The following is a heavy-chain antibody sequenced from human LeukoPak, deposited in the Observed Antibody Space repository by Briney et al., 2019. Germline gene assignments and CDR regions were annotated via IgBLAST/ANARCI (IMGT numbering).Heavy chain of an antibody. CDR3: ARGAPPASGYCSGGSCAFDP. CDR1: GGSISSSSYY. CDR2: IYHSGST. Sequence: PSETLSLTCTVSGGSISSSSYYWGWIRQPPGKGLEWIGYIYHSGSTYYNPSLKSRVTISVDRSKNQFSLKLSSVTAADTAVYYCARGAPPASGYCSGGSCAFDPWGQGTLVTVSS. J-gene: IGHJ5*02. D-gene: IGHD2-15*01. V-gene: IGHV4-39*07.